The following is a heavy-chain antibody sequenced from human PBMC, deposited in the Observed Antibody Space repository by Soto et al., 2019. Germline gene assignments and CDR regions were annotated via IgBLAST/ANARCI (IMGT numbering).Heavy chain of an antibody. CDR1: GYSFTSYW. J-gene: IGHJ4*02. D-gene: IGHD3-3*01. V-gene: IGHV5-51*01. CDR3: ARHRGRAHGHVLRFLEWLSPRFDY. Sequence: PGESLKISCKGSGYSFTSYWIGWVRQMPGKGLEWIGIIYPGDSDTRYSPSFQGQVTISADKSISTAYLQWSSLKASDTAMYYCARHRGRAHGHVLRFLEWLSPRFDYWGQGTLVTAPQ. CDR2: IYPGDSDT.